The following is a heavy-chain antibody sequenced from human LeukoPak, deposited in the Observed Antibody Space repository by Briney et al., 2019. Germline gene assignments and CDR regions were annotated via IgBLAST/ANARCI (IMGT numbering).Heavy chain of an antibody. J-gene: IGHJ6*03. CDR1: GFTFSNYA. D-gene: IGHD1-26*01. CDR3: AKGGLWELLHNAMDV. Sequence: GGSLRLSCVASGFTFSNYAMHWVHQAQGLEWVALIRFDGSIKYYGDSVKGRFTISRDNSKNTVYLQMNSLRGDDTGVYYCAKGGLWELLHNAMDVWGNGTTVTVSS. CDR2: IRFDGSIK. V-gene: IGHV3-30*02.